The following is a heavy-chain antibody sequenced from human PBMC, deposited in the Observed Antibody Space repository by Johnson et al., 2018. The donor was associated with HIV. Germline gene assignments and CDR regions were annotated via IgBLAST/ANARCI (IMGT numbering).Heavy chain of an antibody. Sequence: VQLVESGGDLVKPGGSLRLSCAASGFTFSDYYMSWIRQAPGKGLVWVARINTAGGSTSYVDSVKGRFTVSRDNAKNTPYLQINSLRAEDTAVYYCAKNRLPDAGDAFYIGGQGTMVTVS. V-gene: IGHV3-11*05. CDR3: AKNRLPDAGDAFYI. CDR1: GFTFSDYY. J-gene: IGHJ3*02. CDR2: INTAGGST. D-gene: IGHD2-15*01.